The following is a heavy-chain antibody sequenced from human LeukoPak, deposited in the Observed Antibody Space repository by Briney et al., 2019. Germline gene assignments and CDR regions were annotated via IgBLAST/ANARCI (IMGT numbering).Heavy chain of an antibody. CDR3: ARDSNSGYDFDY. Sequence: SETLSLTCAVYGGSFSGYYWSWIRQPPGKGLEWIGEINHSGSTNYNPSLKSRVTISVDTSKNQFSLKLSSVTAADTAVYYCARDSNSGYDFDYWGQGTLVTVSS. CDR2: INHSGST. CDR1: GGSFSGYY. V-gene: IGHV4-34*01. D-gene: IGHD5-12*01. J-gene: IGHJ4*02.